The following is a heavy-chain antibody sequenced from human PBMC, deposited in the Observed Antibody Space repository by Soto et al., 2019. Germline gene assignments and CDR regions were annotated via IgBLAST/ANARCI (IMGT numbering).Heavy chain of an antibody. CDR1: GFTFSSYA. J-gene: IGHJ5*02. Sequence: QVQLVESGGGVVQPGRSLRLSCAASGFTFSSYAMHWVRQAPGKGLEWVAVISYDGSNKYYADSVKGRFTISRDTSKNTLYLQMNSLRAEDTAVYYCAREVAWYGGNWFDPWGQGTLVTVSS. CDR3: AREVAWYGGNWFDP. V-gene: IGHV3-30-3*01. CDR2: ISYDGSNK. D-gene: IGHD2-15*01.